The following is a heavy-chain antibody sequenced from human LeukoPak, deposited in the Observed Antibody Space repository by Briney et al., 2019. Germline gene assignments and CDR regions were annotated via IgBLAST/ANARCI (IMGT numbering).Heavy chain of an antibody. Sequence: GASVTVSFTTSGYTFTVYYIHWVREAPGQGQEWMGWISPNSGGTNYAQKFQDRVSMTRDTSINTAYMELSRLRSDDTAVYYCVRDGSFDIWGQGTMVTVSS. J-gene: IGHJ3*02. CDR1: GYTFTVYY. D-gene: IGHD3-10*01. V-gene: IGHV1-2*02. CDR2: ISPNSGGT. CDR3: VRDGSFDI.